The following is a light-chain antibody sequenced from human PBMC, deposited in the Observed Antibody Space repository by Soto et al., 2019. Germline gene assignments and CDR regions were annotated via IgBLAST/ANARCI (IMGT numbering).Light chain of an antibody. J-gene: IGKJ3*01. Sequence: EIVLTQSPGTLSLSPGERATLSCRASQSVSSSSLAWYQQKPGQAPRLLIYDASSRATGIPDRFSGSGSGTDFTLTISRLEPEDFAVYYCQQYGSSLLFGLGTKVDIK. CDR3: QQYGSSLL. CDR1: QSVSSSS. CDR2: DAS. V-gene: IGKV3-20*01.